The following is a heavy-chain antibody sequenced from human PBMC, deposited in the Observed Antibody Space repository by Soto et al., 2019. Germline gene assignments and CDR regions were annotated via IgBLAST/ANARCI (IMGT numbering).Heavy chain of an antibody. J-gene: IGHJ4*02. V-gene: IGHV3-23*01. Sequence: GGSLRLSCAASGFTFSSYAMRWVRRAPGKGLEKVSAISGSGGSTYYAESVKGRFTISRDNSKNTLYLQMNSLRAEDTAVYFCAKAHPAYDFWSGYPLDYWGQGTLVTVSS. CDR2: ISGSGGST. D-gene: IGHD3-3*01. CDR1: GFTFSSYA. CDR3: AKAHPAYDFWSGYPLDY.